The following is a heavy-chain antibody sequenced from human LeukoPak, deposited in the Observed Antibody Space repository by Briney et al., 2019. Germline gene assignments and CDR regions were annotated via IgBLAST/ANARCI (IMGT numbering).Heavy chain of an antibody. CDR2: IYYSGST. Sequence: PSETLSLTCTVSGGSISSYYWSWIRQPPGKGLEWIGYIYYSGSTNYNPSLKSRVTISVDTSKNQFSLELSSVTAADTAVYYCARVGSSSWYSWFDPWGQGTLVTVSS. D-gene: IGHD6-13*01. J-gene: IGHJ5*02. CDR1: GGSISSYY. CDR3: ARVGSSSWYSWFDP. V-gene: IGHV4-59*01.